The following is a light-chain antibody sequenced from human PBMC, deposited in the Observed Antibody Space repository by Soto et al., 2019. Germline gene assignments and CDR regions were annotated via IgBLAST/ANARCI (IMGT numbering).Light chain of an antibody. V-gene: IGKV3-15*01. Sequence: IGLTQSPCALSLSPGKRATLSCRASESVSGNLAWYQQKPGQAPRLLIYGAYIRATGIPARFSGSGSGTEFTLTISSLQSEDFAVYYCQHYNNWPPYTFGQGARLEIK. CDR2: GAY. J-gene: IGKJ5*01. CDR3: QHYNNWPPYT. CDR1: ESVSGN.